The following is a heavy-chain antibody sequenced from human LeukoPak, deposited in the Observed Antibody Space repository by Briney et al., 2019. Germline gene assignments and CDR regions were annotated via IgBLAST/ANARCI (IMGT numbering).Heavy chain of an antibody. CDR2: INPNSGGT. CDR3: ARDRGDYSGDFDL. Sequence: ASVKVSCKASGYTFTGYYMHWVRQAPGQGLEWMGRINPNSGGTNYAQKFQGRVTMTRDTSISTAYMELSRLRSDDTDVYDCARDRGDYSGDFDLWGRGTLVTVSS. J-gene: IGHJ2*01. V-gene: IGHV1-2*05. D-gene: IGHD4-17*01. CDR1: GYTFTGYY.